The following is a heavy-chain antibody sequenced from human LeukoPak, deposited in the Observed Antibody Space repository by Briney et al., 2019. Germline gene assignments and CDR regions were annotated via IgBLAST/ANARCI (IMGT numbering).Heavy chain of an antibody. V-gene: IGHV4-38-2*02. CDR2: IYHSGST. Sequence: SETLSLTCTVSGYSISSGYYWGWIRQPPGKGLEWIGSIYHSGSTYYNPSLKSRVTISVDTSKNQFSLKLSSVTAADTAVYYCARGREDGYYYYYYYYMDVWGKGTTVTVSS. CDR1: GYSISSGYY. D-gene: IGHD5-24*01. CDR3: ARGREDGYYYYYYYYMDV. J-gene: IGHJ6*03.